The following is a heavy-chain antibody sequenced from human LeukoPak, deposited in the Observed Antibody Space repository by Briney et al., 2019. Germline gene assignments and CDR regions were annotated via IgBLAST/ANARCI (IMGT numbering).Heavy chain of an antibody. Sequence: GGSLRLSCRASGFPFSVYWMTWVRQAPGRGLEWMGTIDNDESQKYYPDSLKGRFTISTDNAKTSLPLQMNSLRAEDAAVYYCARTFDRDTAILDYSYYSMDVWGDGTTVIVSS. J-gene: IGHJ6*03. CDR2: IDNDESQK. CDR1: GFPFSVYW. D-gene: IGHD5-18*01. V-gene: IGHV3-7*01. CDR3: ARTFDRDTAILDYSYYSMDV.